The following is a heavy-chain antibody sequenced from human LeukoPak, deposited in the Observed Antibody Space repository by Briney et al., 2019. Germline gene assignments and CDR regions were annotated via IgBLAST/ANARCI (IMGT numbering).Heavy chain of an antibody. CDR3: ARIGPILGAAWVDY. V-gene: IGHV4-28*01. CDR2: IFYAGST. J-gene: IGHJ4*02. CDR1: GYSISSNHW. Sequence: SETLSLTCAVSGYSISSNHWWGWIRQPPGKGPEWIGYIFYAGSTYYNPSLKSRVTMSVDTSKNQFSLRLSSVTAVDTAVYYCARIGPILGAAWVDYWGQGTLVSVSS. D-gene: IGHD3-3*02.